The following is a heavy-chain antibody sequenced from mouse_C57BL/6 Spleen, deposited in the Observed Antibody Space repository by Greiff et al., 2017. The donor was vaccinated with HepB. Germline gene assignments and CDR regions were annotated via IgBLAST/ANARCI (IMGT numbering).Heavy chain of an antibody. CDR3: ARDGNSNYVSAMDY. D-gene: IGHD2-5*01. Sequence: DVHLVESEGGLVQPGSSMKLSCTASGFTFSDYYMAWVRQVPEKGLEWVANINYDGSSTYYLDSLKSRFIISRDNAKNILYLQMSSLKSEDTATYYCARDGNSNYVSAMDYWGQGTSVTVSS. J-gene: IGHJ4*01. CDR1: GFTFSDYY. CDR2: INYDGSST. V-gene: IGHV5-16*01.